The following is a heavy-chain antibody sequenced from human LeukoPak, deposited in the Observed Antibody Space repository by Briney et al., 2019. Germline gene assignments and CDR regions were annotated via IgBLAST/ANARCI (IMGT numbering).Heavy chain of an antibody. V-gene: IGHV4-59*12. Sequence: PSETLSLTCTVSGGSISSYYWSWIRQPPGKGLEWIGYIYYSGSTNYNPSLKSRVTISVDTSKNQFSLKLSSVTAADTAVYYCARLGRGSYFSYWGQGTLSPSPQ. CDR2: IYYSGST. J-gene: IGHJ4*02. D-gene: IGHD1-26*01. CDR3: ARLGRGSYFSY. CDR1: GGSISSYY.